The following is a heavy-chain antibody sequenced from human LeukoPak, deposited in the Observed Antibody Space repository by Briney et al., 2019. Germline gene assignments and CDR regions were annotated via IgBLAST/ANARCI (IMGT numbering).Heavy chain of an antibody. CDR3: ARTPTGFPNWFDP. CDR2: IHPGKSDI. Sequence: GASLQISCQGSGYHFANYWVAWVRPLPGKGLEWMGIIHPGKSDIRYSPSFQGQVTISADKSISTAYLQWSSLKASDTAIYYCARTPTGFPNWFDPWGQGNMVTVSA. CDR1: GYHFANYW. J-gene: IGHJ5*02. V-gene: IGHV5-51*01. D-gene: IGHD2-8*02.